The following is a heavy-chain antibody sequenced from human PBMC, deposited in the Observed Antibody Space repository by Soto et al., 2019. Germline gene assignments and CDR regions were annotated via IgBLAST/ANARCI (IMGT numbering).Heavy chain of an antibody. D-gene: IGHD4-17*01. CDR1: GYAFPSYH. Sequence: QVQLVQSGAEVKKPGASVKVSCKASGYAFPSYHISWVRQASGHGLEWMGWMHPYSGNTAYAQKFRGRLTMTTDSSTSTAYMELSSLTSEDTAVYFCAREQDYGDYGDYWGQGTRVTVSS. V-gene: IGHV1-8*01. CDR2: MHPYSGNT. J-gene: IGHJ4*02. CDR3: AREQDYGDYGDY.